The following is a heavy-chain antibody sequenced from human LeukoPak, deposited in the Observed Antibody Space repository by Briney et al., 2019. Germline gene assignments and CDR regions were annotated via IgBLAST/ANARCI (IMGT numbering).Heavy chain of an antibody. CDR3: ARVPRRGYSYGCFDY. Sequence: GGSLRLSCAASGFTFSSYSMNWVRQAPGKGLEWVSSISSSSSYIYYADSVKGRFTISRDNAKSSLYLQMNSLRAEDTAVYYCARVPRRGYSYGCFDYWGQGTLVTVSS. V-gene: IGHV3-21*01. J-gene: IGHJ4*02. D-gene: IGHD5-18*01. CDR1: GFTFSSYS. CDR2: ISSSSSYI.